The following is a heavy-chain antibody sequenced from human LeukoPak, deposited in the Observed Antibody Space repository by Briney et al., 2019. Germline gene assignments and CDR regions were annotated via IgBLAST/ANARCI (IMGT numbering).Heavy chain of an antibody. V-gene: IGHV4-4*07. D-gene: IGHD3-16*01. Sequence: SETLPLTCTVSGGSISNYYWSWIRQPAGKGLEWIGRIHTTGSTAYNPSLKSRVNMSVDTSKNQVSLKLNSVTAADTAVYYCASALGGWGQGTLVTVSS. CDR1: GGSISNYY. J-gene: IGHJ4*02. CDR2: IHTTGST. CDR3: ASALGG.